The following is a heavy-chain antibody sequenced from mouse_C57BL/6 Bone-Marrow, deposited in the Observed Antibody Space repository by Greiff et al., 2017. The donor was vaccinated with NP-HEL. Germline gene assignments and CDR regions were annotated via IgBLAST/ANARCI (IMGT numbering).Heavy chain of an antibody. Sequence: QVQLKESGPELVKPGASVKISCKASGYAFSSSWMNWVKQRPGKGLEWIGRIYPGDGDTNYNGKFKGKATLTADKSSSTAYMQLSSLTSEDSAVYFCARSLLRSGWYFDVWGTGTTVTVSS. V-gene: IGHV1-82*01. CDR3: ARSLLRSGWYFDV. CDR1: GYAFSSSW. CDR2: IYPGDGDT. J-gene: IGHJ1*03. D-gene: IGHD1-1*01.